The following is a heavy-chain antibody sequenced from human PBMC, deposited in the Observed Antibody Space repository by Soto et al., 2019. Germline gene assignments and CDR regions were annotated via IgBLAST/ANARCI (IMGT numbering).Heavy chain of an antibody. D-gene: IGHD1-26*01. Sequence: EVQLVESGGGLVQPGGSLRLSCVASDFTFSYYWMHWVRQVLGKGLVWVSRIHSDGSSTTYADSVKGRFTISRDNAKNTLYLQMASLRVEDTAVYYCARGDVGAFDLWGQGTMVTVSS. J-gene: IGHJ3*01. V-gene: IGHV3-74*03. CDR1: DFTFSYYW. CDR3: ARGDVGAFDL. CDR2: IHSDGSST.